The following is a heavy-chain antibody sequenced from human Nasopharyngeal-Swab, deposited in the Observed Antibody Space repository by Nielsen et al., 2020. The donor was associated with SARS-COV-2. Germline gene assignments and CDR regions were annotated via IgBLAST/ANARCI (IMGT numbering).Heavy chain of an antibody. CDR2: FDPEDGET. V-gene: IGHV1-24*01. CDR3: ARDWDFWSGYYMDYYYGMDV. Sequence: ASVKVSCKVSGYTLTELSMHWVRQAPGKGLEWMGGFDPEDGETIYAQKFQGRVTMTEDTSTDTAYMELSSLRSEDTAVYYCARDWDFWSGYYMDYYYGMDVWGQGTTVTVSS. J-gene: IGHJ6*02. CDR1: GYTLTELS. D-gene: IGHD3-3*01.